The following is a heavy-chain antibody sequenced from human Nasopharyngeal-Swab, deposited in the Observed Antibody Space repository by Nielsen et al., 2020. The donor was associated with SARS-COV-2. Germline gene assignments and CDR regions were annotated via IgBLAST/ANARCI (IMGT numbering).Heavy chain of an antibody. CDR3: ARDAAGYCSSTSCYAGTGMDV. D-gene: IGHD2-2*01. Sequence: WIRQPPGKGQAWIGHIYYSGSTYYNPSLKSRVTISVDTSKNQFSLKLSSVTAADTAVYYCARDAAGYCSSTSCYAGTGMDVWGQGTTVTVSS. V-gene: IGHV4-30-4*01. CDR2: IYYSGST. J-gene: IGHJ6*02.